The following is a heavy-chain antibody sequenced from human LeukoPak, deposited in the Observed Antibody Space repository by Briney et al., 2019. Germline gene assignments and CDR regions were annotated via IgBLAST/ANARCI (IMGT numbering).Heavy chain of an antibody. D-gene: IGHD2-21*02. CDR1: GYTFTNYG. Sequence: ASVKVSCKGSGYTFTNYGITWVRQAPGQGLEWMGWISAYSGNTNYAQKFQGRVTMTTDTSTSTAYMELRSLRSDDTAVYYCARVSQEGGDDFDYWGQGTLVTVSS. CDR2: ISAYSGNT. V-gene: IGHV1-18*04. J-gene: IGHJ4*02. CDR3: ARVSQEGGDDFDY.